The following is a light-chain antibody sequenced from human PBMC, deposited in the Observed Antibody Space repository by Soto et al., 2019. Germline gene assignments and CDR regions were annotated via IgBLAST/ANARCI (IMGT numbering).Light chain of an antibody. CDR2: KAS. V-gene: IGKV1-5*03. CDR1: QTIDSW. Sequence: IQMTQSPLTLPASVGDRAPITCRASQTIDSWLAWYQQRPGKPPNLLIYKASTLASGVPSRFSGSGSGTEFTLTISSLQPDDFATYYCQQYNSYSWTFGQGTKVDIK. CDR3: QQYNSYSWT. J-gene: IGKJ1*01.